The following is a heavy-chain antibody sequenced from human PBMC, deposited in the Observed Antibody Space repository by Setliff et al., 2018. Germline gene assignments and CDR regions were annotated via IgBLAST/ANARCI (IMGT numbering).Heavy chain of an antibody. CDR1: GHIFSSYG. V-gene: IGHV1-18*01. D-gene: IGHD3-22*01. J-gene: IGHJ4*02. Sequence: ASVKVSCKASGHIFSSYGISWVRQAPGQGLEWMGWINNYSFKTNYPQKFLGRVTVTTDTSKSTAYMELRSLRYDDTAVYYCARINFYVSSVYYYAPDFWGRGTLVTVSS. CDR3: ARINFYVSSVYYYAPDF. CDR2: INNYSFKT.